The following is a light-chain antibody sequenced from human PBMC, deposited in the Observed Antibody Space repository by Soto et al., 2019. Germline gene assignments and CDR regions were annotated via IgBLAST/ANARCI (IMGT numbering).Light chain of an antibody. Sequence: EIVMTQSPATLSVSPGERATLSCRASQSVSTNLAWYQQKPGQAPRLLIYGASTRATVVPARFSGSGSGTEFTLTISSLQSEDFVVYFCHQYNYWPVTFGGGTKVEIK. CDR2: GAS. V-gene: IGKV3-15*01. J-gene: IGKJ4*01. CDR1: QSVSTN. CDR3: HQYNYWPVT.